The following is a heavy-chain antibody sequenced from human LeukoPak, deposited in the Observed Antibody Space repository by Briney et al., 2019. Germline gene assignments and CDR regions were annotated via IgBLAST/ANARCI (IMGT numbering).Heavy chain of an antibody. J-gene: IGHJ6*02. D-gene: IGHD3-9*01. CDR2: ISGSGGST. V-gene: IGHV3-23*01. CDR1: GFTFRNYA. Sequence: GGSLRLSCAASGFTFRNYAMTWVRQAPGKGLEWVSTISGSGGSTSYADSVKGRFTISRDNSRNTLYLQMNSLRVGDAALYYCAKDGAGYDILTGYPSSGGYYYYGMDVWGQGTTVTVSS. CDR3: AKDGAGYDILTGYPSSGGYYYYGMDV.